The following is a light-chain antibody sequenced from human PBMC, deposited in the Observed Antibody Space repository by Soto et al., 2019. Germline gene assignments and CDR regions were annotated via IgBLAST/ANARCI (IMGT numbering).Light chain of an antibody. V-gene: IGKV3-20*01. CDR3: QQYGSSGT. CDR1: ETIGRAY. J-gene: IGKJ1*01. Sequence: IVLTQSPGTLSLSPGERATVSCRASETIGRAYFAWYQHRPGRTPRLVLSATSNRAAGIPDRFGGSGSGADFTLTISGVEPEDFAVYYCQQYGSSGTFGQGTKVEIK. CDR2: ATS.